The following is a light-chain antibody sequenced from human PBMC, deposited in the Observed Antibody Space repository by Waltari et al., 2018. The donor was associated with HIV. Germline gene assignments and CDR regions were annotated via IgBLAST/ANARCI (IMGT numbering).Light chain of an antibody. J-gene: IGLJ2*01. Sequence: HSVLTQPPSVSGAPGQRVTNSCTGSSSNSGAGFDVHWYQHLPGTAPKLLIYSNSNRPSGVPDRFSGSKSGTSASLAITGLQAEDEADYYCQSYDSSLSALFGGGTKLTVL. CDR3: QSYDSSLSAL. CDR2: SNS. CDR1: SSNSGAGFD. V-gene: IGLV1-40*01.